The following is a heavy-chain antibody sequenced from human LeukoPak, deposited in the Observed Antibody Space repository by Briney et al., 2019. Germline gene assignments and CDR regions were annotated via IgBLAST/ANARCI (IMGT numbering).Heavy chain of an antibody. D-gene: IGHD5-12*01. CDR2: IWYYGSNK. CDR3: ARGGYSGYGGQEGSAFDI. J-gene: IGHJ3*02. CDR1: GFTLSSYG. V-gene: IGHV3-33*01. Sequence: GRSLRLSRAASGFTLSSYGMHWVRQAPAKGLEWVAVIWYYGSNKYYADSVKGRFTISRDNSKNTLYLQMNSLRAEDTAVYYCARGGYSGYGGQEGSAFDIWGQGTMVTVSS.